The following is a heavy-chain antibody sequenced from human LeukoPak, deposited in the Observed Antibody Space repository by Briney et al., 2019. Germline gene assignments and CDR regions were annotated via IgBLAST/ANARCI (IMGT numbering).Heavy chain of an antibody. CDR3: AKVSVPYNYDSSGYLDAFDI. V-gene: IGHV3-48*03. Sequence: PGGSLRLSCAASGFTFSSYEMNWVRQAPGMGLEWVSYISSSGNTIYYADSVKGRFTISRDNAKNSLYLQMNSLRAEDTAVYYWAKVSVPYNYDSSGYLDAFDIWGQGTMVTVSS. J-gene: IGHJ3*02. CDR1: GFTFSSYE. D-gene: IGHD3-22*01. CDR2: ISSSGNTI.